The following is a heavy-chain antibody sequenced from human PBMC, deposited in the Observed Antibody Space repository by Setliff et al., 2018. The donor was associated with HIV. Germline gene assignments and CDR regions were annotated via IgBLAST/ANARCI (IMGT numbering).Heavy chain of an antibody. CDR2: IYTSGST. V-gene: IGHV4-4*08. J-gene: IGHJ4*02. Sequence: SETLSLTCTVSIDSISSYYWSWIRQPPGKGLEWIGYIYTSGSTKYNPSLKSRVTISLDTSKNQFSLRLSSVTAADTAVYYCARGYSSGWTGYFDYWGQGTLVTVSS. CDR1: IDSISSYY. CDR3: ARGYSSGWTGYFDY. D-gene: IGHD6-19*01.